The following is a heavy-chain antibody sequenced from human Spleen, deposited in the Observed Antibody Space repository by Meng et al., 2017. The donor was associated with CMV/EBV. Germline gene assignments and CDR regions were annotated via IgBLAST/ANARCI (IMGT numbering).Heavy chain of an antibody. J-gene: IGHJ5*02. Sequence: QVQPVASGAEVEKAGSSVRVSCKASGYTFTGYYMHWVLQAPGQGLEWMGWINPNSGGTNYAQKFQGRVTMTRDTSISTAYMELSRLRSDDTAVYYCARVLWFGELFGWFDPWGQGTLVTVSS. CDR1: GYTFTGYY. CDR2: INPNSGGT. V-gene: IGHV1-2*02. D-gene: IGHD3-10*01. CDR3: ARVLWFGELFGWFDP.